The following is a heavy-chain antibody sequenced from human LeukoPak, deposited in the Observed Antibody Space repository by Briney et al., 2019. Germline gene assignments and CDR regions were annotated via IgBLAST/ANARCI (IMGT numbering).Heavy chain of an antibody. CDR2: IYTSGST. CDR1: GGSISSGSYY. J-gene: IGHJ4*02. V-gene: IGHV4-61*02. CDR3: ARHGDS. Sequence: SETLSLTCTVSGGSISSGSYYWSWIRQPAGKGLEWIGRIYTSGSTNYNPSLKSRVTMSVDTSKNQFSLKLSSVTAADTAVYYCARHGDSWGQGTLVTVSS.